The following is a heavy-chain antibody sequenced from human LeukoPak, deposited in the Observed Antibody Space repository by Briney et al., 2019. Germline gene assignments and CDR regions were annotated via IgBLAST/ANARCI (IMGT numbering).Heavy chain of an antibody. CDR1: GFTVSSNY. D-gene: IGHD4/OR15-4a*01. CDR2: IYSGTT. Sequence: GGSLRLSCVASGFTVSSNYMSWVRQAPGKGLEWVSFIYSGTTHYSDSVKGRFTISRDNSKNTLYLQMNSLRAEDTAVYYCARRAGAYSHPYDYWGQGTLVTVSS. V-gene: IGHV3-53*01. CDR3: ARRAGAYSHPYDY. J-gene: IGHJ4*02.